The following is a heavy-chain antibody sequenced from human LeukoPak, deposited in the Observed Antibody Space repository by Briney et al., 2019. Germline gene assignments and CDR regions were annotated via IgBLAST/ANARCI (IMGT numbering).Heavy chain of an antibody. J-gene: IGHJ4*02. CDR1: GGTFSSYA. Sequence: SVKVSCKASGGTFSSYAISWVRQAPRQGLEWMGGIIPIFGTANYAQKFQGRVTITTDESTSTAYMELSSLRSEDTAVYYCARGGESTAMARFDYWGQGTLVTVSS. V-gene: IGHV1-69*05. CDR3: ARGGESTAMARFDY. D-gene: IGHD5-18*01. CDR2: IIPIFGTA.